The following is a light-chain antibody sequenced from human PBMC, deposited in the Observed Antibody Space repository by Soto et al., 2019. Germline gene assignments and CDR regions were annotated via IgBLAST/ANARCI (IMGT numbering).Light chain of an antibody. CDR3: NSYTLSKTVI. Sequence: QSALTQPASVSGSPGQSITISCSGTSSDVGAHDFVSWYQHHPDKAPKVIIFEVTNRPSGVSDRFSGSKTGNTASLTISGLQAEDEADYYCNSYTLSKTVIFGGGTQLTVL. J-gene: IGLJ2*01. CDR2: EVT. CDR1: SSDVGAHDF. V-gene: IGLV2-14*01.